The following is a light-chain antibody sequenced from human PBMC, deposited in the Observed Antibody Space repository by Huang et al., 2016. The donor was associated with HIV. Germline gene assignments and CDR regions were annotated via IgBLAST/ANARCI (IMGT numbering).Light chain of an antibody. J-gene: IGKJ1*01. Sequence: EIVMTQSPATLSVSPGKRATLSCRTSQSVSTNLAWFQQKPGQAPRLLIYDASTRATGIPARFSGSGSGREFTLTISSLQSEDFAVYHCQQYHNWPRTFGQGTKVEIK. CDR2: DAS. CDR1: QSVSTN. CDR3: QQYHNWPRT. V-gene: IGKV3-15*01.